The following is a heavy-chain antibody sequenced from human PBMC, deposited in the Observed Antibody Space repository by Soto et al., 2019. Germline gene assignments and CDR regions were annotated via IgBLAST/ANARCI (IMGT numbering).Heavy chain of an antibody. CDR3: AREGFTTDYYYFHY. CDR1: GYTFTSYY. D-gene: IGHD3-16*01. V-gene: IGHV1-46*01. CDR2: INPSGGST. J-gene: IGHJ4*02. Sequence: ASVKVSCKASGYTFTSYYMHWVRQAPGQGFEWMAIINPSGGSTSYAQKFQGRVTMTRGTSTSTVYMELSSLRSEDTAVYYCAREGFTTDYYYFHYGGQGTLVSVAS.